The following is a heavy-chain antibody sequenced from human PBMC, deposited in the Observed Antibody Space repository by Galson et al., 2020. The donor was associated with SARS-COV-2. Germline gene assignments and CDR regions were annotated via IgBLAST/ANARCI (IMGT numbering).Heavy chain of an antibody. V-gene: IGHV1-8*01. CDR1: GYTFTSYD. CDR3: ARGRVQGVITYYYYYMDV. J-gene: IGHJ6*03. D-gene: IGHD3-10*01. CDR2: MNPNSGNT. Sequence: ASVKVSCKAPGYTFTSYDINWVRQATGQGLEWMGWMNPNSGNTGYAQKFQGRVTMTRNTSISTAYMELSSLRSEDTAVYYCARGRVQGVITYYYYYMDVWGKGTTVTVSS.